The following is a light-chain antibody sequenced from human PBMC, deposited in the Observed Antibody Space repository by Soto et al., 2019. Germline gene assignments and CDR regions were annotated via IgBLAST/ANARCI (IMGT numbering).Light chain of an antibody. CDR3: SSYAGRYTYV. CDR1: SSDVGGYNY. Sequence: QSVLTQPRSVSGSPGQSVSIFCTGTSSDVGGYNYVSWYQQHPGKAPKVMIYDVTKRPPGVPDRFSGSKSGNTASLTISGLQSEDEADYYCSSYAGRYTYVFGTGTKVNV. J-gene: IGLJ1*01. V-gene: IGLV2-11*01. CDR2: DVT.